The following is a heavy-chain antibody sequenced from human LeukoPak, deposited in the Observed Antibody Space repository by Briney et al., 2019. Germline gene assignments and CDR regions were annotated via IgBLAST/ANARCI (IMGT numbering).Heavy chain of an antibody. J-gene: IGHJ5*02. CDR3: AKAGCSSPTCYSNS. CDR1: GFTFSDYA. CDR2: ISHTGSST. Sequence: PGGSLRLSCATSGFTFSDYALAWVRQAPGKGLEWVSFISHTGSSTYYADSVKGRFTVSRDNSKNTLYLQMNSLRAEDTAVYHCAKAGCSSPTCYSNSWGQGTLVTVSS. D-gene: IGHD2-2*01. V-gene: IGHV3-23*01.